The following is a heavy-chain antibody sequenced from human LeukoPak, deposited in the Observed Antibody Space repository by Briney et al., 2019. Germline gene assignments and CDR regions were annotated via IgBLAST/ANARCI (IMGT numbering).Heavy chain of an antibody. CDR2: IYTSGST. CDR3: ARWVDCSSTSCYPYYYYMDV. Sequence: SQTLSLTCTVSGSSISSGSYYWSWIRQPAGKGLEWIGRIYTSGSTNYNPSLKSRVTISVDTSKNQFSLKLSSVTAADTAVYYCARWVDCSSTSCYPYYYYMDVWGKGTTVTVSS. V-gene: IGHV4-61*02. J-gene: IGHJ6*03. CDR1: GSSISSGSYY. D-gene: IGHD2-2*01.